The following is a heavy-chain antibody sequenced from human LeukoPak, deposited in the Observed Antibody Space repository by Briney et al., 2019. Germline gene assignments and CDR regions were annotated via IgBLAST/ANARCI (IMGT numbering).Heavy chain of an antibody. Sequence: GGSLRLSCAASGFTVSSNYMSWVRQAPGKGLEWVSVIYSGGSTYYADSVKGRFTISRDNSNNTLYLQMNSLRAEDTAVYDCARDMGYCSSTSCYLYFQHWGQGTLVTVSS. D-gene: IGHD2-2*01. V-gene: IGHV3-53*01. J-gene: IGHJ1*01. CDR3: ARDMGYCSSTSCYLYFQH. CDR2: IYSGGST. CDR1: GFTVSSNY.